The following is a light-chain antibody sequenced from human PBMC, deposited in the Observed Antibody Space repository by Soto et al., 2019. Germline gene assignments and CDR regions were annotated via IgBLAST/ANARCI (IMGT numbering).Light chain of an antibody. V-gene: IGLV1-44*01. CDR2: TSN. CDR1: NSNIGSNK. Sequence: QSVLTQPPSASGTPGQRVTISCSGSNSNIGSNKVNWYQQLPGTAPKLLIYTSNQRPSGVPDRFSGSKSGTSASLAISWLQSEDEADYYCATWDDSLHGYVFGTGTKVTVL. J-gene: IGLJ1*01. CDR3: ATWDDSLHGYV.